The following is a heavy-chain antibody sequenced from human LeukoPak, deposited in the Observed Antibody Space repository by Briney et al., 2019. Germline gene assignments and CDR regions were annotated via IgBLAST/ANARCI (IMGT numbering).Heavy chain of an antibody. V-gene: IGHV4-61*08. D-gene: IGHD3-22*01. CDR1: GGSISSGGYY. Sequence: SETLSITCTVSGGSISSGGYYWSWIRQHPGKGLEWIGYIYYSGSTNYNPSLKSRVTISVDTSKNQFSLKLSSVTAADTAVYYCASYDSSGTLSGYFDYWGQGTLVTVSS. CDR2: IYYSGST. J-gene: IGHJ4*02. CDR3: ASYDSSGTLSGYFDY.